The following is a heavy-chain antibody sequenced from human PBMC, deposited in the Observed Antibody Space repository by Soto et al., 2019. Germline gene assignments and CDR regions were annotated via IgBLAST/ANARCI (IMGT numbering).Heavy chain of an antibody. CDR1: GLTFCTYA. Sequence: EGSLRRSWSASGLTFCTYAMSWVRRVPGKGLEWVSSIRGSGGSTYYGGSVKGRFTISRDNSKNTVYLQMNSLRDEDTAVYFCARGATIFGVPEASLDYRGQVPQVTV. CDR3: ARGATIFGVPEASLDY. J-gene: IGHJ4*02. D-gene: IGHD3-3*01. V-gene: IGHV3-23*01. CDR2: IRGSGGST.